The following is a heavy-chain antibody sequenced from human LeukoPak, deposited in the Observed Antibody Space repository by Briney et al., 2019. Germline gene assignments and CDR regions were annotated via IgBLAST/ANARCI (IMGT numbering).Heavy chain of an antibody. CDR1: GGSISSSNW. Sequence: SGTLSLTCAVSGGSISSSNWWSWVRQPPGKGLEWIGEIHHSGSTNYNPSLKSRVTISVDKSKNQLSLKVRSLTAADTAVYYCARGALRTVVVGTRYYYYMDVWSKGTTVTVSS. CDR3: ARGALRTVVVGTRYYYYMDV. J-gene: IGHJ6*03. CDR2: IHHSGST. V-gene: IGHV4-4*02. D-gene: IGHD3-22*01.